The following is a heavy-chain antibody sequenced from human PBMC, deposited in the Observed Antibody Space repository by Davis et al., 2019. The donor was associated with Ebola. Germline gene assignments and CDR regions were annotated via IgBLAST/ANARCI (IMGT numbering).Heavy chain of an antibody. CDR1: GFTFSDHY. J-gene: IGHJ6*02. CDR2: TRNKANSYST. CDR3: TTGLQWLVLAYYGMDV. D-gene: IGHD6-19*01. V-gene: IGHV3-72*01. Sequence: PGGSLRLSCAASGFTFSDHYMDWVRQAPGQGLEWVARTRNKANSYSTEYAASVKGRFTISRDDSKSSLYLQMNSLKTEDTAVYYCTTGLQWLVLAYYGMDVWGQGTTVTVSS.